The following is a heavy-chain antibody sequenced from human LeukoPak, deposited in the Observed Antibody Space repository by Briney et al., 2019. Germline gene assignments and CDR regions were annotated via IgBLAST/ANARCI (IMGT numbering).Heavy chain of an antibody. CDR1: EFTFSSYS. CDR2: ISSSSSTI. D-gene: IGHD1-26*01. CDR3: ARSRGNSGSYPLDY. J-gene: IGHJ4*02. V-gene: IGHV3-48*01. Sequence: GGSLRLSCEASEFTFSSYSMNWVRQAPGKGLEWVSYISSSSSTIYYAESVKGRFTISRDNAKNSLYLQMNSLRVEDTAVYYCARSRGNSGSYPLDYWGQGTLVTASS.